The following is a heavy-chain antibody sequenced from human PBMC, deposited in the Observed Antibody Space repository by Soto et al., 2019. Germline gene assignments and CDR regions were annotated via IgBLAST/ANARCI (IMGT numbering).Heavy chain of an antibody. CDR3: ATGYSSSWYPWFDP. J-gene: IGHJ5*02. D-gene: IGHD6-13*01. Sequence: SETLSLTCTVSGGSISSGGYYWSWIRQHPGKGLEWIGYIYYSGSTYYNPSLKSRVTISVDTSKNQFSLKLSSVTAADTAVYYCATGYSSSWYPWFDPWGQGTLVTSPQ. V-gene: IGHV4-31*03. CDR2: IYYSGST. CDR1: GGSISSGGYY.